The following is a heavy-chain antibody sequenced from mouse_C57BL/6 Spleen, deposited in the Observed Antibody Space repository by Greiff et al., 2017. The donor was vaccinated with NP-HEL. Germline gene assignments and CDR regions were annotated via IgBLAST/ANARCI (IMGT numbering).Heavy chain of an antibody. CDR1: GFTFSSYG. J-gene: IGHJ4*01. V-gene: IGHV5-6*01. CDR3: ARQEMDY. Sequence: EVMLVESGGDLVKPGGSLKLSCAASGFTFSSYGMSWVRQTPDKRLEWVATISSGGSYTYYPDSVKGRFTISRDNAKNTLYLQMSSLKSEDTAMYYCARQEMDYWGQGTSVTVSS. CDR2: ISSGGSYT.